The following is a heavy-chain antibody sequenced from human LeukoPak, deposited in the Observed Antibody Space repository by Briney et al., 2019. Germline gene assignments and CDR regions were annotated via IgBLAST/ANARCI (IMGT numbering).Heavy chain of an antibody. CDR1: GFTFSSYA. J-gene: IGHJ4*02. Sequence: GGSLRLSCAASGFTFSSYAMSWVRQAPGKGREWVSAISGRGGSTYYADSVKGRFTISRDNSKNTLYLQMNSLRAEDTAVYYCAKDKMVYALSGYFDYWGQGTLVTVSS. V-gene: IGHV3-23*01. CDR3: AKDKMVYALSGYFDY. D-gene: IGHD2-8*01. CDR2: ISGRGGST.